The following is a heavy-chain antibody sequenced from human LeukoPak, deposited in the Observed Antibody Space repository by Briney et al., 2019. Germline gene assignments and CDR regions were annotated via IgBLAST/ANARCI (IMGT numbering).Heavy chain of an antibody. Sequence: VXVSCKASGYTFTSYDISWVRQAPGQGLEWMGWISGYNSNTNYAQKFQGRVTTTTDTSTSTAYMELRSLRSDDTAVYYCARGGGSSRVGLDNWGQGTLVTVSS. J-gene: IGHJ4*02. CDR3: ARGGGSSRVGLDN. V-gene: IGHV1-18*01. D-gene: IGHD6-6*01. CDR1: GYTFTSYD. CDR2: ISGYNSNT.